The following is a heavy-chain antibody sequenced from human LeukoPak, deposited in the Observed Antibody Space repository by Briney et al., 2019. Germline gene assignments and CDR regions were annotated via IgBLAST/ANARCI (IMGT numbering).Heavy chain of an antibody. V-gene: IGHV1-2*02. CDR1: GYTFTGYY. CDR2: INPNSGGS. D-gene: IGHD1-26*01. J-gene: IGHJ4*02. CDR3: ARERSSGSYFSY. Sequence: ASVKVSCKASGYTFTGYYMHWVRQAPGQGLEWMGWINPNSGGSNYAQKFQGRVTMTRDTFISTAYMELSRLRSDDTAVYYCARERSSGSYFSYWGQGTLATVSS.